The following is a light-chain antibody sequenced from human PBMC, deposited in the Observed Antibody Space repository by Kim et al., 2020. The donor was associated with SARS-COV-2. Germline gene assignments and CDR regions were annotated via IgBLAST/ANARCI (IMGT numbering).Light chain of an antibody. CDR1: KLGDKY. CDR3: QAWDTRVV. V-gene: IGLV3-1*01. CDR2: ENS. J-gene: IGLJ2*01. Sequence: SRSPGQTASITCAGDKLGDKYASWYQQKPGQSPVLVIYENSKRPSGIPERFSGSNSGNTATLTISGTQAMDEADYYCQAWDTRVVFGGGTQLTVL.